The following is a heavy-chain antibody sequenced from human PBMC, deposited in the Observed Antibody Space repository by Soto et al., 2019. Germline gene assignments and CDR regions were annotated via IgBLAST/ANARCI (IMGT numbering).Heavy chain of an antibody. D-gene: IGHD2-2*01. V-gene: IGHV3-7*03. CDR2: IKQDGSEK. Sequence: EVQLVESGGGLVQPEGSLRLSCAASGFTFSSYWMSWVRQAPGKGLEWVANIKQDGSEKFYVDSVKGRFTISKDNAKNSVYLQMNSLRAEDTAVYYCARGHTTSPNWFDPWGQETLVTVSS. J-gene: IGHJ5*02. CDR3: ARGHTTSPNWFDP. CDR1: GFTFSSYW.